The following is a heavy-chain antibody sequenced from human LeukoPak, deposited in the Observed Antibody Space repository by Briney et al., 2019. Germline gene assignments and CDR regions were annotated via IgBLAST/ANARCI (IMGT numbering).Heavy chain of an antibody. V-gene: IGHV3-48*01. J-gene: IGHJ4*02. Sequence: GGSLRLSCVGSGFTFGMYDMNWVRQAPGKGLEWISYISSSGGSIHYADSVKGRFTISRDYSKNTLYLQMNSLRAEDTAVYYCARVVGSHYAFDYWGQGTLVTVPS. D-gene: IGHD1-26*01. CDR3: ARVVGSHYAFDY. CDR1: GFTFGMYD. CDR2: ISSSGGSI.